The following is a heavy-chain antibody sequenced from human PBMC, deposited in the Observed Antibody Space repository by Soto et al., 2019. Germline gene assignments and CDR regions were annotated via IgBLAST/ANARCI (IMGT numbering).Heavy chain of an antibody. Sequence: QVQLVESGGGVVQPGRSLRLSCAASGFTFSSYGMHWVHQAPGKGLEWVAVISNDGSNKYYADSVKGRFTISRDNSKNTLYLQMNSLRAEDTAVYYCAKEWVYDSSGWSFDYWGQGTLVTVSS. CDR3: AKEWVYDSSGWSFDY. V-gene: IGHV3-30*18. J-gene: IGHJ4*02. D-gene: IGHD3-22*01. CDR2: ISNDGSNK. CDR1: GFTFSSYG.